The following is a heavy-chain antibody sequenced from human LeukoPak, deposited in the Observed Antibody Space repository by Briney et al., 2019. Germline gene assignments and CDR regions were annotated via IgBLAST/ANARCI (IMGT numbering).Heavy chain of an antibody. Sequence: ASVKVSCKTSGYTFTSYDINWVRQATGRGLEWMGWMNPNSGNSGYAQKFQGRVTITKSSSIRTAYMELSGLRSEDTAVYYCARGKDRGDGYNLGDYWGQGTLVTVSS. CDR1: GYTFTSYD. CDR3: ARGKDRGDGYNLGDY. V-gene: IGHV1-8*03. D-gene: IGHD5-24*01. CDR2: MNPNSGNS. J-gene: IGHJ4*02.